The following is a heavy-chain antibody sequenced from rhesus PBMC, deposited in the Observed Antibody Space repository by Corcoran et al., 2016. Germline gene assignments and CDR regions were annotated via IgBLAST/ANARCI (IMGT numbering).Heavy chain of an antibody. CDR2: ISGRGGST. CDR3: ARHSSWAFDF. V-gene: IGHV4-92*01. J-gene: IGHJ3*01. CDR1: GGSISSSNW. Sequence: QVQLQESGPELVKPSETLSLTCAVSGGSISSSNWWSWLRQPPGKGLEWIGRISGRGGSTSYNPSLKRRVTISTDTSKNQFSLKLSSVTAADTAVYYCARHSSWAFDFWGQGLRVTVSS.